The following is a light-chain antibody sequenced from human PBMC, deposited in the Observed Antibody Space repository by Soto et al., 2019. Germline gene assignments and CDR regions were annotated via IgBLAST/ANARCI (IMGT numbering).Light chain of an antibody. V-gene: IGKV1-39*01. J-gene: IGKJ1*01. Sequence: DIQMTQSPSSLSASVGDTITITCLASQSVRSYLNWYQQKPGKAPDLLIYTTTSLQSEVPSRFSGSGSETHFTLTITSLQPEDFATYFCQQTYSAPPWTFGPGTKVDI. CDR1: QSVRSY. CDR2: TTT. CDR3: QQTYSAPPWT.